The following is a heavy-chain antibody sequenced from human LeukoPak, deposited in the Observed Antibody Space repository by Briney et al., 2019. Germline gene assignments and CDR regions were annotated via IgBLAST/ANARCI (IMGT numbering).Heavy chain of an antibody. V-gene: IGHV3-20*04. CDR2: INWNGGST. D-gene: IGHD3-22*01. CDR3: ARKYYYDSSGYIDY. J-gene: IGHJ4*02. Sequence: GGPLRLSCAASGFTFDDYGMSWVRQAPGKGLEWVSGINWNGGSTGYADSVKGRFTISRDNAKNSLYLQMNSLRAEDTALYYCARKYYYDSSGYIDYWGQGTLVTVSS. CDR1: GFTFDDYG.